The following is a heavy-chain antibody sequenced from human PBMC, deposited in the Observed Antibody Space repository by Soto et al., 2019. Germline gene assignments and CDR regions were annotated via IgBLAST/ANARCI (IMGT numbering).Heavy chain of an antibody. D-gene: IGHD2-2*01. CDR2: INPIGGSP. Sequence: ASVKVSCKASGYTFPNYHIHWVRQAPGQGLEWMGMINPIGGSPNYAQKFQGRLAITRDTSTATVYMELSSLTSEDTAMYFCARELGGTSEAVFWGQGTLVTVSS. CDR1: GYTFPNYH. V-gene: IGHV1-46*01. J-gene: IGHJ4*02. CDR3: ARELGGTSEAVF.